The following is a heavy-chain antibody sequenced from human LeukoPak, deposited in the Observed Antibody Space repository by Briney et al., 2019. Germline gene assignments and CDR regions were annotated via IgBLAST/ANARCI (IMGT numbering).Heavy chain of an antibody. Sequence: SETLSLTCTVSGGSISSSSYYWGWIRQPPGKGLEWIGSIYYSGSTYYNPSLKSRVTISVDTSKNHFSLKLRSVTAADTTVYYCAWLGPIGADYWSQGSLLTASS. D-gene: IGHD5-12*01. V-gene: IGHV4-39*02. CDR3: AWLGPIGADY. CDR2: IYYSGST. J-gene: IGHJ4*02. CDR1: GGSISSSSYY.